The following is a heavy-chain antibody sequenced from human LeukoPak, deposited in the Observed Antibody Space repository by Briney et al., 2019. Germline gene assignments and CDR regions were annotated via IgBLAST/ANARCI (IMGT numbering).Heavy chain of an antibody. D-gene: IGHD5-24*01. CDR2: IWYDGSNK. J-gene: IGHJ4*02. V-gene: IGHV3-33*01. CDR1: GFTFSSYG. Sequence: GGSLRLSCAASGFTFSSYGMHWVRQAPGKGLEWVAVIWYDGSNKYYADSVKGRFTISRDNSKNTLYLQMNSLRAEDTAVYYCARGQGDQLEMATIAHFDYWGQGTLVTVSS. CDR3: ARGQGDQLEMATIAHFDY.